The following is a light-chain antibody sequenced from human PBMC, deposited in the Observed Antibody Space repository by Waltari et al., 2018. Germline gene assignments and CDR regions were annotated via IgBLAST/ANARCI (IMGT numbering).Light chain of an antibody. CDR1: QRISNN. CDR2: DAS. V-gene: IGKV3-11*01. Sequence: ILLTQSPVILSVSPGGRATLSCRASQRISNNLAWYQQKPGQAPRLLIYDASNRATGIPARFSGSGSGTDFTLTIASLEPEDLAVYYCQHRYNWPRTFGQGTKVEIK. J-gene: IGKJ1*01. CDR3: QHRYNWPRT.